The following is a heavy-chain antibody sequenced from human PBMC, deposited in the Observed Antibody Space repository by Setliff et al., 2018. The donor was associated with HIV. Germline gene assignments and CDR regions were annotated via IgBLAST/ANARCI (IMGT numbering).Heavy chain of an antibody. Sequence: GGSLRLSCVASGFTFSSFSMNWVRQAPGKGLEWVSSITSSSGYKYYADSVKGRFTISRDNAKNSLYLQMNSLRAEGTAVYYCARDREWELESLDYWGQGTLVTVSS. D-gene: IGHD1-26*01. J-gene: IGHJ4*02. CDR2: ITSSSGYK. V-gene: IGHV3-21*01. CDR3: ARDREWELESLDY. CDR1: GFTFSSFS.